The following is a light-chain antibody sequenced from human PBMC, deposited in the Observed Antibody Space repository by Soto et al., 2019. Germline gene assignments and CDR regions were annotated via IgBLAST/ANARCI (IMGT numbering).Light chain of an antibody. CDR3: QQFRSFPIT. J-gene: IGKJ5*01. Sequence: DIQMTQSPASLSVSVGDRVTITCRASQSINNYLNWYLQRPGQAPKLLIRSASTLQRGVPSRFSASGSGTDFTLTISSLQPEDFATYYCQQFRSFPITFGQGTRLEI. CDR2: SAS. V-gene: IGKV1-39*01. CDR1: QSINNY.